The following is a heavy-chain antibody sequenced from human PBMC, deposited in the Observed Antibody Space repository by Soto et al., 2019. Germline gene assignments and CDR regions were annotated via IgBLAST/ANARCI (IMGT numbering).Heavy chain of an antibody. CDR3: AGMKRRYCTNGVCYSLDY. CDR1: GGSFRSYA. Sequence: ASVEVCCKACGGSFRSYAISWVRQAPGQGHEWMGGIIPIFGTANYAQKFQGRVTITADESTSTAYMELSSLRSEDTAVYYCAGMKRRYCTNGVCYSLDYWGQGTLVTVSS. CDR2: IIPIFGTA. V-gene: IGHV1-69*01. J-gene: IGHJ4*02. D-gene: IGHD2-8*01.